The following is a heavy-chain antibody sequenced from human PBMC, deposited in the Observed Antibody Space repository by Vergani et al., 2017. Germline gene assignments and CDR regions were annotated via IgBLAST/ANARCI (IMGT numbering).Heavy chain of an antibody. CDR3: AKGQTITMVRGVIHPAFDY. J-gene: IGHJ4*02. V-gene: IGHV3-30*18. Sequence: VQLLESGGGLVQPGGSLRLSCAASGFTFSSYGMHWVRQAPGKGLEWVAVISYDGSNKYYADSVKGRFTISRDNSKNTLYLQMNSLRAEDTAVYYCAKGQTITMVRGVIHPAFDYWGQGTLVTVSS. CDR1: GFTFSSYG. D-gene: IGHD3-10*01. CDR2: ISYDGSNK.